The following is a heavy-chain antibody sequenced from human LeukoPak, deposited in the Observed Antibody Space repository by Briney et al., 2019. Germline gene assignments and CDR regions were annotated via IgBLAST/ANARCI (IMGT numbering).Heavy chain of an antibody. D-gene: IGHD2-21*01. V-gene: IGHV1-69*05. CDR3: AREGIDYYYYYYMDV. CDR1: GGTFSSYA. CDR2: IIPIFGTA. Sequence: ASVKVSCKASGGTFSSYAISWVRQAPGQGLEWMGGIIPIFGTANYAQKFQGRVTITTDESTSTAYMELSSLRSEDTAVYYCAREGIDYYYYYYMDVWGKGTTVTVSS. J-gene: IGHJ6*03.